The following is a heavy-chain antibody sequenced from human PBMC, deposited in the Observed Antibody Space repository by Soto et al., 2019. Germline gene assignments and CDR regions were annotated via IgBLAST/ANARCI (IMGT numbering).Heavy chain of an antibody. CDR2: IYYSGST. V-gene: IGHV4-59*13. CDR1: GGSISGYS. CDR3: ARAQAAYYFDY. D-gene: IGHD2-15*01. Sequence: PSETLSLTCTVSGGSISGYSWSWIRQSPGKGLEWIGYIYYSGSTNYNPSPKSRVTISVDTSKNRFSLKLSSVTVADSAMYYCARAQAAYYFDYWGQGTVVTVSS. J-gene: IGHJ4*02.